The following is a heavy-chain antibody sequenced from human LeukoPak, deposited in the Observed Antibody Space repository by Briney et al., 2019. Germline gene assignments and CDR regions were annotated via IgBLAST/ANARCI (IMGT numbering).Heavy chain of an antibody. Sequence: SETLSLTCTVSGGSISSYYWSWIRQPPGKGLEWIGYIYYSGSTNYNPSLKSRVTISVDTSKNQFSLKLSSVTAADTAVYYCAGTLTRRRYYDILTGASNYYMDVWGKGTTVTISS. CDR3: AGTLTRRRYYDILTGASNYYMDV. V-gene: IGHV4-59*01. CDR2: IYYSGST. CDR1: GGSISSYY. J-gene: IGHJ6*03. D-gene: IGHD3-9*01.